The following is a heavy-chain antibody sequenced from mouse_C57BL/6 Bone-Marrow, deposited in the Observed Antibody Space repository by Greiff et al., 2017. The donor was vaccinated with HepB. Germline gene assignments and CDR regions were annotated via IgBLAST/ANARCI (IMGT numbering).Heavy chain of an antibody. CDR2: ISSGSSTI. V-gene: IGHV5-17*01. Sequence: EVQVVESGGGLVKPGGSLKLSCAASGFTFSDYGMHWVRQAPEKGLEWVAYISSGSSTIYYADTVKGRFTISRDNAKNTLFLQMISLRSADSDMYYCGRNDVAMDYWGQGPSVTVSS. D-gene: IGHD2-3*01. CDR3: GRNDVAMDY. J-gene: IGHJ4*01. CDR1: GFTFSDYG.